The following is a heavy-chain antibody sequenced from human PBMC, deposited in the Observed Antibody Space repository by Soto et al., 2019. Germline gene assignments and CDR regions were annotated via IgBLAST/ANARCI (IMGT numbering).Heavy chain of an antibody. CDR2: IYYSGST. V-gene: IGHV4-61*01. CDR1: GISVSSGRYY. J-gene: IGHJ5*02. Sequence: QVQLQESGPGLVKPSETLSLTCTVSGISVSSGRYYWSWIRQPPGKGLEWIGYIYYSGSTNYNPSLKSRVTISVDTAKNQFSLKLSSVTAADTAVYYCATDSSLRLGWFDPWGQGTLVTVSS. CDR3: ATDSSLRLGWFDP. D-gene: IGHD3-3*01.